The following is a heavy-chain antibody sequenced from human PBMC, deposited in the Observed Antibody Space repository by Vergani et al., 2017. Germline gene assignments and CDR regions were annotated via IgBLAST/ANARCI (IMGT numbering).Heavy chain of an antibody. CDR1: GGSISSSSYY. J-gene: IGHJ5*02. D-gene: IGHD3-10*01. Sequence: QLQLQESGPGLVKPSETLSLTCTVSGGSISSSSYYWGWIRQPPGKGLEWIGTIYYSGSTYYNPSLKSRITIFVDTSKNQFSLKLSSVTAADTAVYYCARGRRVRGVIIERFDPWGQGILVTVSS. CDR2: IYYSGST. CDR3: ARGRRVRGVIIERFDP. V-gene: IGHV4-39*01.